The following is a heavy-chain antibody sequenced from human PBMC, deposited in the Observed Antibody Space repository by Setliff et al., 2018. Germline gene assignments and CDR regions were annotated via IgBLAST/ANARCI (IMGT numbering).Heavy chain of an antibody. D-gene: IGHD6-6*01. CDR3: ARAGSAPARRKGVFEY. Sequence: GASVKVSCKASGYTFSDYGITWVRQAPGQGLEWMGWISIYTGNAYYAHKLQGRVTMTTDTSTDTAYLELRSLRSDDTAVYYCARAGSAPARRKGVFEYWGQGTPVTVSS. V-gene: IGHV1-18*01. J-gene: IGHJ4*02. CDR2: ISIYTGNA. CDR1: GYTFSDYG.